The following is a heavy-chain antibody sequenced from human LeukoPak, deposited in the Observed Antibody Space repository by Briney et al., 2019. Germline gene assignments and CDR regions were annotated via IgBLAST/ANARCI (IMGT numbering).Heavy chain of an antibody. CDR3: ARGTLTSGWLKY. Sequence: ASVKVSCKASGYTFTGYYMHWVRQAAGQGLEWMGWINPNTGGTNHAPKFQGRVTMTRDTSISTVYMELSRLRSDDTAVYYCARGTLTSGWLKYWGQGTLVAVSS. CDR2: INPNTGGT. D-gene: IGHD6-19*01. CDR1: GYTFTGYY. V-gene: IGHV1-2*02. J-gene: IGHJ4*02.